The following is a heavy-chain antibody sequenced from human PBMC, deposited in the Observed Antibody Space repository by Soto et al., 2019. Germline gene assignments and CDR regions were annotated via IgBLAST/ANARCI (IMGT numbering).Heavy chain of an antibody. CDR2: IIPIFGTE. J-gene: IGHJ4*02. D-gene: IGHD3-22*01. V-gene: IGHV1-69*06. CDR3: ARDNYYDTSGYYHYYFDY. CDR1: GGTLSSYA. Sequence: QVQLVQSGAEVKKPGSSVKVSCKASGGTLSSYAISWVRQAPGQGLEWMGGIIPIFGTENYAQKFQGRVTITADKSTNTAYMELSSLRSEDTAVYYCARDNYYDTSGYYHYYFDYWGQGTLVTVSS.